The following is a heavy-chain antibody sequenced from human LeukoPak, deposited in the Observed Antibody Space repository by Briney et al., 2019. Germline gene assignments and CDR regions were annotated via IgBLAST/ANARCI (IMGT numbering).Heavy chain of an antibody. V-gene: IGHV3-23*01. CDR3: AKRDF. Sequence: GGSLRLSCAASGISFSSYAMNWVRQAPGKGLEWVSSISGSGGTTYYAGSVKGRFTISRDNSKNTLFLQMNSLRADDTAIYYCAKRDFWGQGTLVTVSS. J-gene: IGHJ4*02. CDR2: ISGSGGTT. CDR1: GISFSSYA.